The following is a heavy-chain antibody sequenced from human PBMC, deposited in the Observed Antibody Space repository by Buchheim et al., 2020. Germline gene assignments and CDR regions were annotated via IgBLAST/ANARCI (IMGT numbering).Heavy chain of an antibody. Sequence: QVQLQESGPGLVKPSQTLSLTCTVPGGSISSGSYYWSWIRQPAGKGLEWIGRAYTSGRTDYNPSLKSRVTISVDTSENQFSLKLSSVTAADTAGYFCASGSDYGGRRGLDYWGQGTL. CDR2: AYTSGRT. J-gene: IGHJ4*02. CDR3: ASGSDYGGRRGLDY. CDR1: GGSISSGSYY. V-gene: IGHV4-61*02. D-gene: IGHD4-23*01.